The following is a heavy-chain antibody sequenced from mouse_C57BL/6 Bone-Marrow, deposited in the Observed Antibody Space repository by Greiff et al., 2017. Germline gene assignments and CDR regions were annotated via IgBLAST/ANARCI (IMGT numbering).Heavy chain of an antibody. CDR2: IYPRSGNT. CDR1: GYTFTSYG. J-gene: IGHJ3*01. Sequence: VKLMESGAELARPGASVKLSCKASGYTFTSYGISWVKQRTGQGLEWIGEIYPRSGNTYYNEKFKGKATLTADKSSRTAYMELRSLTSEDSAVYFCARSGSYSNYFAWFAYWGQGTLVTVSA. V-gene: IGHV1-81*01. D-gene: IGHD2-5*01. CDR3: ARSGSYSNYFAWFAY.